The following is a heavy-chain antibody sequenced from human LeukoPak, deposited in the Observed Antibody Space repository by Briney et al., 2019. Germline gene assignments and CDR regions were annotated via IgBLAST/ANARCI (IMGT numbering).Heavy chain of an antibody. CDR3: AREVRSSGYYYARGRYFDY. D-gene: IGHD3-22*01. V-gene: IGHV3-23*01. CDR2: ISGSGGST. CDR1: GFTFSSYA. J-gene: IGHJ4*02. Sequence: GGSLRLSCAASGFTFSSYAMSWVRQAPGRGLEWVSGISGSGGSTYYADSVKGRFTISRDNSKNTLYLQMNSLRAEDTAVYYCAREVRSSGYYYARGRYFDYWGQGTLVNVSS.